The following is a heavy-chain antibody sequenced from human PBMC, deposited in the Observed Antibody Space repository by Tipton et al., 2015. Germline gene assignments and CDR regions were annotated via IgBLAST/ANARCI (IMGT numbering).Heavy chain of an antibody. CDR3: AKDRLAYGGPPAASFDY. CDR1: GFTFSSYA. V-gene: IGHV3-23*01. D-gene: IGHD4-23*01. CDR2: ISGSGGST. Sequence: SLRLSCAASGFTFSSYAMSWVRQAPGKGLEWVSAISGSGGSTYYADSVKGRFTISRDNSKNTLYLQMNSLRAEDTAVYYCAKDRLAYGGPPAASFDYWGQGTLVTVSS. J-gene: IGHJ4*02.